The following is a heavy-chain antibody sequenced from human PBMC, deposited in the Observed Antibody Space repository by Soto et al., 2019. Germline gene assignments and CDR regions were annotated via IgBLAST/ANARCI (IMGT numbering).Heavy chain of an antibody. J-gene: IGHJ6*02. CDR3: ARGAHIVVVNGYGMDV. Sequence: ASVKVSCKASGYTFTSYGISWVRQAPGQGLEWMGWISAYNGNTNYAQKLQGRVTMTTDTSTSTAYMELRSLRSDDTAVYYCARGAHIVVVNGYGMDVWGQGTTVTVSS. V-gene: IGHV1-18*04. D-gene: IGHD2-21*01. CDR2: ISAYNGNT. CDR1: GYTFTSYG.